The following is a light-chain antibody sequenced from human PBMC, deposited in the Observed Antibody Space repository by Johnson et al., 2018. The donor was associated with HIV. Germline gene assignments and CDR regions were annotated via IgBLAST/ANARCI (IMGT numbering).Light chain of an antibody. Sequence: QSVLTQPPSVYAAPGQKVTISCSGIGSNIGDNYVSWYQHLPGTAPRLLIYDDNKRPSGIPARFSGSKSGTSATLGITRLQNGDEADYYCGTWDSSLSAYVFGTGTKVTVL. CDR1: GSNIGDNY. CDR3: GTWDSSLSAYV. V-gene: IGLV1-51*01. CDR2: DDN. J-gene: IGLJ1*01.